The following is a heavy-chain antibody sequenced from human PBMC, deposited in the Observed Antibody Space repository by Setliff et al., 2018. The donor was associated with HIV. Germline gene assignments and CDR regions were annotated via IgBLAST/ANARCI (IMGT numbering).Heavy chain of an antibody. Sequence: GESLKISCTGSGYSFTTYWIGWVRQMPGKGLEWMGIIYPGNSDTRYSPDFQGQVTISADKSISTVYLQWSRLRAPDTAMYYCASPNGYDSRGYYSEYFHYWGQGTLVTVSS. CDR2: IYPGNSDT. D-gene: IGHD3-22*01. J-gene: IGHJ1*01. CDR3: ASPNGYDSRGYYSEYFHY. V-gene: IGHV5-51*03. CDR1: GYSFTTYW.